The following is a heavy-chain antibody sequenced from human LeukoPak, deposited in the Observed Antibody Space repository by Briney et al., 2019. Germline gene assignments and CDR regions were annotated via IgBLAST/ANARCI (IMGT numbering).Heavy chain of an antibody. CDR3: ARERASAAMAPLFDP. CDR2: INPSGGST. Sequence: ASVKVSCKASGYTFIGNYIHWVRQAPGQGLEWMGIINPSGGSTSYAQKFQGRVTMTRDTSTSTVYMELSSLRSEDTAVYYCARERASAAMAPLFDPWGQGTLVTVSS. V-gene: IGHV1-46*01. CDR1: GYTFIGNY. J-gene: IGHJ5*02. D-gene: IGHD5-18*01.